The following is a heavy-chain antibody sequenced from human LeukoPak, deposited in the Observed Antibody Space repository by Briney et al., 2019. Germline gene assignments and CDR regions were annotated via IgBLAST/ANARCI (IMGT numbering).Heavy chain of an antibody. CDR1: GFTFSSYG. CDR3: ARGERGRPLGAFDT. D-gene: IGHD1-26*01. Sequence: GGSLRLSCAASGFTFSSYGMHWVRQAPGKGLEWVAVIWYDGSNKYYADSVKGRFTISRDNSKNTLYLQMNSLRAEDTAVYYCARGERGRPLGAFDTWGQGTMVTVSS. V-gene: IGHV3-33*01. J-gene: IGHJ3*02. CDR2: IWYDGSNK.